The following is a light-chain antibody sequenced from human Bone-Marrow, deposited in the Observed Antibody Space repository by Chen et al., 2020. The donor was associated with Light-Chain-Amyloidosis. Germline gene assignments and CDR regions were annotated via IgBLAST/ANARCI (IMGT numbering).Light chain of an antibody. J-gene: IGLJ3*02. Sequence: SYVLTQPSSVSVAPGQTATIACGGNNIGSTSVHWYQQTPGQAPLLVVYDDSDRPSGIPERLSDYNSGNTATLTISRVEAGDEADYYCQVWDRSSDRPVFGGGTKLTVL. CDR1: NIGSTS. CDR2: DDS. V-gene: IGLV3-21*02. CDR3: QVWDRSSDRPV.